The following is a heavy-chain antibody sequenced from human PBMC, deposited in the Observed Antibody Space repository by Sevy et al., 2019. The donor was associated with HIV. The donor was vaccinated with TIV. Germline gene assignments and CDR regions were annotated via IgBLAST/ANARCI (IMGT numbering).Heavy chain of an antibody. CDR3: ARWSHRRRGYYDILTGYYYYYYMDV. CDR1: GFTFSSYW. J-gene: IGHJ6*03. V-gene: IGHV3-7*03. Sequence: GGSLRLSCAASGFTFSSYWMSWVRQAPGKGLEWVANIKQDGSEKYYVDSVKGRFTISRDNAKNSLYLEMNSLRAGDTAVYYCARWSHRRRGYYDILTGYYYYYYMDVWGKGTTVTVSS. CDR2: IKQDGSEK. D-gene: IGHD3-9*01.